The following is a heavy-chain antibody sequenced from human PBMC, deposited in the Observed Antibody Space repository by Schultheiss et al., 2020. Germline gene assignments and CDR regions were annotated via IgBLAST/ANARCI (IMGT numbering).Heavy chain of an antibody. D-gene: IGHD3-10*01. Sequence: GGSLRLSCAASGFTFSSYDMHWVRQATGKGLEWVSAIGTAGDTYYSGSVKGRFTISRENAKNSLYLQMNSLRAEDTAVYYCAREGLWFGYYGMDVWGQGTTVTVSS. CDR3: AREGLWFGYYGMDV. V-gene: IGHV3-13*01. CDR2: IGTAGDT. CDR1: GFTFSSYD. J-gene: IGHJ6*02.